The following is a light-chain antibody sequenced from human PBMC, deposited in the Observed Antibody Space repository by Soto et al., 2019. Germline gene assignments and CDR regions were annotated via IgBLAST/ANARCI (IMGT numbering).Light chain of an antibody. CDR1: SSDVGAYDF. V-gene: IGLV2-14*03. CDR3: SSYTSSSPGV. J-gene: IGLJ1*01. Sequence: QSALTQPASVSGSPGQSITISCTGTSSDVGAYDFVSWYQQHPDKAPKLMIYEVSNRPSGVSNRFSGSKSVNTATLTISGLPAEDEADYYSSSYTSSSPGVFGTGTKVTVL. CDR2: EVS.